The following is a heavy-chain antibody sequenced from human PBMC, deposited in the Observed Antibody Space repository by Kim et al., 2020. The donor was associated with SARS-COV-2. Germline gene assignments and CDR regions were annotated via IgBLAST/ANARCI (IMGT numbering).Heavy chain of an antibody. J-gene: IGHJ6*02. CDR1: GFTFSSYS. V-gene: IGHV3-21*01. D-gene: IGHD2-2*01. Sequence: GGSLRLSCAASGFTFSSYSMNWVHQAPGKGLEWVSSISSSSSYIYYADSVKGRFTISRDNAKNSLYLQMNSLRAEDTAVYYCARDRGEDIVVEPAAMFGVYYYYGMDVWGQGTTVTVSS. CDR3: ARDRGEDIVVEPAAMFGVYYYYGMDV. CDR2: ISSSSSYI.